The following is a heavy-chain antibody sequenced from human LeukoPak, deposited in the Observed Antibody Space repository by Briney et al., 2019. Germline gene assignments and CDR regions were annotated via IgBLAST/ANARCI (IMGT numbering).Heavy chain of an antibody. CDR2: ISAYNGNT. CDR1: GYTFTSYG. CDR3: ARGGDGGNPLYYFDY. V-gene: IGHV1-18*01. Sequence: ASVKVSFKASGYTFTSYGISWVRQAPGQGLEWMGWISAYNGNTNYAQKLQGRVTMTTDTSTSTAYMELRSLRSDDTAVYYCARGGDGGNPLYYFDYWGQGTLVTVSS. D-gene: IGHD4-23*01. J-gene: IGHJ4*02.